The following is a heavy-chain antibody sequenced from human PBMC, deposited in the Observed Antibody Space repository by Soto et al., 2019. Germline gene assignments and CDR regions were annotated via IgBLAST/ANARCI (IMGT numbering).Heavy chain of an antibody. CDR1: GYTFTSYY. J-gene: IGHJ3*02. Sequence: SVKGSCKASGYTFTSYYMHWVRQAPGQGLEWMGGIIPICGTANYAQKFQGRVTITADESTSTAYMELSSLRSEDTAVYYCARSPDYYDSSGYVAFDIWGQGTMVTVAS. CDR3: ARSPDYYDSSGYVAFDI. CDR2: IIPICGTA. V-gene: IGHV1-69*01. D-gene: IGHD3-22*01.